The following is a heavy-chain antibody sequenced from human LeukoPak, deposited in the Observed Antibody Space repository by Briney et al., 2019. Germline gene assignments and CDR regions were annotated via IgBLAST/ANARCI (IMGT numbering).Heavy chain of an antibody. CDR3: AVMVVTAMYDY. V-gene: IGHV3-30*03. J-gene: IGHJ4*02. CDR1: GFTFSSYG. CDR2: ISYDGSNK. Sequence: GGSLRLSCAASGFTFSSYGMHWVRQAPGKGLEWVAVISYDGSNKYYADSVKGRFTISRDNSKNTLYLQMSSLRAEDTAVYYCAVMVVTAMYDYWGQGTLVTVSS. D-gene: IGHD2-21*02.